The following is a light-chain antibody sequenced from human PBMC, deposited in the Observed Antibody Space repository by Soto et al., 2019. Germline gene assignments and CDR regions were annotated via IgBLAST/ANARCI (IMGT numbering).Light chain of an antibody. CDR3: QQYVTSPFT. CDR2: GAS. CDR1: QTVSSGY. V-gene: IGKV3-20*01. J-gene: IGKJ3*01. Sequence: EIQLTQSPATLSLSVGERASITCRAGQTVSSGYLAWYQLKPGQAPRLLIYGASDLATGIPDRFSGSGSGTDFTLTISRLEPEDFAVYYCQQYVTSPFTFGPGTKVDIK.